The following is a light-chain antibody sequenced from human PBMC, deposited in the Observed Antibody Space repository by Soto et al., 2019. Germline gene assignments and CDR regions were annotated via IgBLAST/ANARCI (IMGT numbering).Light chain of an antibody. CDR3: QQSNDSPLT. J-gene: IGKJ4*01. CDR2: AAS. Sequence: DIQLTQSPSFLSASVGDRVTITCRASQGVGRNLAWYQQKPGRAPKLLISAASSLQSGVPSRFSGSGSGTEFTLTISCLQPDDFATYYWQQSNDSPLTFGGGTKVEI. CDR1: QGVGRN. V-gene: IGKV1-9*01.